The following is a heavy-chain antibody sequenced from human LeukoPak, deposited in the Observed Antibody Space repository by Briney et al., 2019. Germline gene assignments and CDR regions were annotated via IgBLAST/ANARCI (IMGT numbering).Heavy chain of an antibody. Sequence: GASLKVPCKASGGTFSSYAISWVRQAPGQGLEWMGGIIPIFGTANYAQKFQGRVTITADESTSTAYMELSSLRSENTAVYYCAREGYYGSGSYIFDPWGQGTLVTVSS. D-gene: IGHD3-10*01. CDR3: AREGYYGSGSYIFDP. V-gene: IGHV1-69*13. CDR2: IIPIFGTA. CDR1: GGTFSSYA. J-gene: IGHJ5*02.